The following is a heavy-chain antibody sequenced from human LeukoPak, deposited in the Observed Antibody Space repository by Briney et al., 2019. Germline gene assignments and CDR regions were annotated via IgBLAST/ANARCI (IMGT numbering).Heavy chain of an antibody. J-gene: IGHJ4*02. Sequence: GESLKISCQGSGYIFTSYWIGWVRRMPGKGLEWMGIIYPGDSDTTYSPSFQGQVTISADKSISTAYLQWSSLKASDTAMYYCARQTTSLDYWGQGTLVTVSS. CDR3: ARQTTSLDY. CDR2: IYPGDSDT. V-gene: IGHV5-51*01. D-gene: IGHD1-14*01. CDR1: GYIFTSYW.